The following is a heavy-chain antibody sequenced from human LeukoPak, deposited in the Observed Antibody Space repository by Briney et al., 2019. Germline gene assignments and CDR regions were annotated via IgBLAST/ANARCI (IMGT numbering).Heavy chain of an antibody. CDR3: ASGTAIDY. J-gene: IGHJ4*02. CDR1: GFTFEDHG. Sequence: GGSLRLSCAASGFTFEDHGGTWVRQVPGKGVEWVTGINWDGGSTGYADSVKGRFTISRDNAKNSLFLQMNSLRAEDTAVYYCASGTAIDYRGQGTLVTVSS. CDR2: INWDGGST. V-gene: IGHV3-20*04. D-gene: IGHD5-18*01.